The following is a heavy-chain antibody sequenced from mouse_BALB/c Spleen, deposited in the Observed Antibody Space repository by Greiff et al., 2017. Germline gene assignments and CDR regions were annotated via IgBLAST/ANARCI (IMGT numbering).Heavy chain of an antibody. D-gene: IGHD4-1*01. CDR3: ARDGRGTGTSAMDY. V-gene: IGHV5-9-4*01. Sequence: EVKLVESGGGLVKPGGSLKLSCAASGFTFSSYAMSWVRQSPEKRLEWVAEISSGGSYTYYPDTVTGRFTISRDNAKNTLYLEMSSLRSEDTAMYYCARDGRGTGTSAMDYWGQGTSVTVSS. CDR2: ISSGGSYT. CDR1: GFTFSSYA. J-gene: IGHJ4*01.